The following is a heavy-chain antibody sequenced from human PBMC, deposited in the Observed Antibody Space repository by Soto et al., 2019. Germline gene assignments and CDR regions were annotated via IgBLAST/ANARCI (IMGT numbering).Heavy chain of an antibody. CDR1: GFTFSSYA. J-gene: IGHJ6*02. CDR3: AKSGQSSWANMDV. D-gene: IGHD2-2*01. V-gene: IGHV3-23*01. CDR2: ISGSGDNT. Sequence: EVQLLESGGGLVQPGGSLRLSCAASGFTFSSYAINWVRQAPGKGLEWVSTISGSGDNTYYADSVKGRFTISRDNSKNTLSLQMNTLRAEDTAVYYCAKSGQSSWANMDVWGQGTTATVSS.